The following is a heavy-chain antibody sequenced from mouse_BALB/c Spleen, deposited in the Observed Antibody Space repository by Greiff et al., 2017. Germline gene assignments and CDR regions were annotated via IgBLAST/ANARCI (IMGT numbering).Heavy chain of an antibody. CDR1: GFSLSTSGMG. V-gene: IGHV8-12*01. Sequence: QVTLKVSGPGILKPSQTLSLSCSFSGFSLSTSGMGVSWMRQPSGKGLEWLAHIYWDDDKCYNPSLKSRPTISKDTSSNQVFLKITSVDTADTATYYYARRWGYGYDYAMDYWGQGTTVTVSS. CDR3: ARRWGYGYDYAMDY. J-gene: IGHJ4*01. CDR2: IYWDDDK. D-gene: IGHD2-2*01.